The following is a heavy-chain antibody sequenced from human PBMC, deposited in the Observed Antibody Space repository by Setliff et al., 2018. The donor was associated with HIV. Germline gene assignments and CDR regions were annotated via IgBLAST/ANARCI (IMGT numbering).Heavy chain of an antibody. Sequence: PSETLSLTCTVSGGSIINNFWSWIRRPPGKGLEYIGYIYYSGNTDYNPSLKSRVTISVDTSRNQFSLKLSSVTAADTAVYYCARSPGVDTNMAFDYWGQGMLVTVSS. CDR2: IYYSGNT. CDR3: ARSPGVDTNMAFDY. V-gene: IGHV4-59*01. J-gene: IGHJ4*02. CDR1: GGSIINNF. D-gene: IGHD5-18*01.